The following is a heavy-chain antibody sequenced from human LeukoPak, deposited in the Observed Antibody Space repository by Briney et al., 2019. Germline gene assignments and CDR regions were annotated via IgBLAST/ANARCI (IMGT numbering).Heavy chain of an antibody. CDR2: INHSGNT. V-gene: IGHV4-34*01. CDR3: ARLAGTGRLRPTKYYFDY. D-gene: IGHD6-25*01. J-gene: IGHJ4*02. Sequence: SETLSLTCAVYGGSFSGYYWSWIRQPPGKGLEWIGEINHSGNTNYNPSLKSRVTISVDTSKNQFSLKLSSVTAADTAVYYCARLAGTGRLRPTKYYFDYWGQGTLVTVSS. CDR1: GGSFSGYY.